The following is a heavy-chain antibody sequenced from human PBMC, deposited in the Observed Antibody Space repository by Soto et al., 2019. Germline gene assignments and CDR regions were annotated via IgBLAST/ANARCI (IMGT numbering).Heavy chain of an antibody. CDR3: ATPLAAAVDYYYYGMDV. D-gene: IGHD6-13*01. CDR2: INPSGGST. J-gene: IGHJ6*02. Sequence: ASVKVSCKASGYTFTSYYMHWVRQAPGQGLEWMGIINPSGGSTSYAQKFQGRVTMTRDTSTSTVYMELSSLRSEDTAVYYCATPLAAAVDYYYYGMDVWGQGTTVTVSS. V-gene: IGHV1-46*01. CDR1: GYTFTSYY.